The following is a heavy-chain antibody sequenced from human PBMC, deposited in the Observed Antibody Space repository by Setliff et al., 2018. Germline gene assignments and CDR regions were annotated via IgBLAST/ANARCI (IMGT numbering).Heavy chain of an antibody. D-gene: IGHD1-26*01. CDR2: IYTSGST. Sequence: PSETLSLTCTVSGGSISSYYWSWIRQPAGKGLEWIGRIYTSGSTNYNPSLKSRVTMSVDTSKNQFSLKLSSVTAADTAVYYCARKGISALSGAFDMWGQGIMVTVSS. J-gene: IGHJ3*02. CDR1: GGSISSYY. CDR3: ARKGISALSGAFDM. V-gene: IGHV4-4*07.